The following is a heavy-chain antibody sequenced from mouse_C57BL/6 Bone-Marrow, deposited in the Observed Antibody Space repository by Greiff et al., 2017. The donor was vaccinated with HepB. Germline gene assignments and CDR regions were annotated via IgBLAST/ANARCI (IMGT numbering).Heavy chain of an antibody. CDR3: ARRPFITTYYAMDY. CDR2: ISNGGGST. D-gene: IGHD1-1*01. Sequence: EVKVVESGGGLVQPGGSLKLSCAASGFTFSDYYMYWVRQTPEKRLEWVAYISNGGGSTYYPDTVKGRFTISRDNAKNTLYLQMSRLKSEDTAMYYCARRPFITTYYAMDYWGQGTPVTVSS. CDR1: GFTFSDYY. J-gene: IGHJ4*01. V-gene: IGHV5-12*01.